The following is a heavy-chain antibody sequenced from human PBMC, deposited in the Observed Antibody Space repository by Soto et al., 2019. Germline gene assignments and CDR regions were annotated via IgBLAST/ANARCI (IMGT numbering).Heavy chain of an antibody. Sequence: PGKGLEWIGYIYYSVSTYYNPSLKSRIAISVDVSENQFSLKLSSVTAADTAVYYCARVLYYDPSGSYYHLDYWGQGTLVTGSS. V-gene: IGHV4-31*02. CDR2: IYYSVST. D-gene: IGHD3-22*01. J-gene: IGHJ4*02. CDR3: ARVLYYDPSGSYYHLDY.